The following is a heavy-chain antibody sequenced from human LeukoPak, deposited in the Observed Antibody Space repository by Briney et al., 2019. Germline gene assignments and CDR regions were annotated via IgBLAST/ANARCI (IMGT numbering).Heavy chain of an antibody. CDR3: ARVYNTYYDFWSGHIYYMDV. D-gene: IGHD3-3*01. J-gene: IGHJ6*03. CDR1: GYTFTSYG. V-gene: IGHV1-18*01. Sequence: ASVKVSCMASGYTFTSYGISWVRQAPGQGLEWMGWISAYNGNTNFAQKLQGRVTMTTDTSTTTAYMELRSLRSDDTAVYYCARVYNTYYDFWSGHIYYMDVWGKGTTVTVSS. CDR2: ISAYNGNT.